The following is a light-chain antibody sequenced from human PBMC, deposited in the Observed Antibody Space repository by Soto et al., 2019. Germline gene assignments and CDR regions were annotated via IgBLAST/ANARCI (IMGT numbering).Light chain of an antibody. Sequence: DIQMTQSPSSLSASVGDSVTITCRASQSINIYLSWYQQKPGKAPKLLINVASTLQGGVPSRFSGSGSGTDFTLTISSLQPEDFATYYCQQSYSTPLTFGGGTKVDIK. CDR1: QSINIY. CDR3: QQSYSTPLT. J-gene: IGKJ4*01. V-gene: IGKV1-39*01. CDR2: VAS.